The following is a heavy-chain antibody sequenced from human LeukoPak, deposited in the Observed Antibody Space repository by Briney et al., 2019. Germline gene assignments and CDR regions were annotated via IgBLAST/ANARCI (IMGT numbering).Heavy chain of an antibody. CDR1: GGSISGYY. J-gene: IGHJ4*02. V-gene: IGHV4-59*01. D-gene: IGHD6-19*01. Sequence: SETLSLPCTVTGGSISGYYWSWIRQPPGKGLEWIGFIYYSGTTNYNPSLKSRVTVSVDTSKNQFSLMLSSVTAADTAVYYCARMTSYSSGCYFDYWGQGTLVTVSS. CDR2: IYYSGTT. CDR3: ARMTSYSSGCYFDY.